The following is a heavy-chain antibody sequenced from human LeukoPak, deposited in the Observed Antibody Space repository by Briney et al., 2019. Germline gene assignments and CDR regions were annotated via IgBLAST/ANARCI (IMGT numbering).Heavy chain of an antibody. D-gene: IGHD6-13*01. CDR1: GGTFSRNA. J-gene: IGHJ3*02. Sequence: SVKVSCKASGGTFSRNAISWVRQAPGQGLEWMGGIIPIFSTTNYAQKFQGRVTITADESTSTAYMELSSLRSEDTAVYYCAREYSSNNRAFDIWGQGTMVTVSS. CDR2: IIPIFSTT. V-gene: IGHV1-69*13. CDR3: AREYSSNNRAFDI.